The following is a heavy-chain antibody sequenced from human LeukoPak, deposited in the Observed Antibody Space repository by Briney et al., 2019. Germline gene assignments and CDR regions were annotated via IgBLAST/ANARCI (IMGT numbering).Heavy chain of an antibody. D-gene: IGHD3-10*01. J-gene: IGHJ3*02. CDR3: ARDVRDYYGWVGAFDI. V-gene: IGHV3-11*04. CDR1: GFSFSDYY. CDR2: ISNTGTTI. Sequence: GGSLRLSCAASGFSFSDYYMSWIRQAPGKGLEWISYISNTGTTIYYADSVKGRITISRDNAKNSLFLQMNSLSAEDTAVYYCARDVRDYYGWVGAFDIWGQGTMVTVSS.